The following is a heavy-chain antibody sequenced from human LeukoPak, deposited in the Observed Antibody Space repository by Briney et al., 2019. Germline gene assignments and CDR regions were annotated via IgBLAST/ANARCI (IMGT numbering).Heavy chain of an antibody. CDR1: GFTFSSYW. V-gene: IGHV3-74*01. CDR2: IDSDGSTT. CDR3: ARVYSYGTVDY. J-gene: IGHJ4*02. D-gene: IGHD5-18*01. Sequence: GGSLRLSCAASGFTFSSYWMDWLRQAPGKGLVWVSHIDSDGSTTNYADSAKGRFTISRDNAKNTLYLQMSSLRAEDTAMYYCARVYSYGTVDYWGQGTLVTVSS.